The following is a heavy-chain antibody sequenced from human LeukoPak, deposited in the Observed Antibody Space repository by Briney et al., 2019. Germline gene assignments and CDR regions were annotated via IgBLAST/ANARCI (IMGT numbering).Heavy chain of an antibody. CDR2: INAGDGDT. V-gene: IGHV1-3*01. D-gene: IGHD2-15*01. Sequence: ASVKASCKASGYTFTDYAMHWVRQAPGQRLEWMGWINAGDGDTKYSQNLQGRVTITRDTSASTAYMDLSSLRSEDTAVYYCARASGGYHYWGQGTLVTVSS. CDR3: ARASGGYHY. J-gene: IGHJ4*02. CDR1: GYTFTDYA.